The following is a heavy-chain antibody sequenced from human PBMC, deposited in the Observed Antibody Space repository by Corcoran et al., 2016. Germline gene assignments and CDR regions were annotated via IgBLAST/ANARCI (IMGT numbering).Heavy chain of an antibody. D-gene: IGHD2-2*03. V-gene: IGHV1-69*01. J-gene: IGHJ6*02. CDR2: IIPIFGTA. Sequence: QVQLVQSGAEVKKPGSSVKVSCKASGGTFSSYAISWVRQAPGQGLEWMGGIIPIFGTANYAQKFQGRVTITADESTSTAYMELSSLRSEDTAVYYCARDMDIVVVPAANYYYYGMDVWGQGTTVTVSS. CDR1: GGTFSSYA. CDR3: ARDMDIVVVPAANYYYYGMDV.